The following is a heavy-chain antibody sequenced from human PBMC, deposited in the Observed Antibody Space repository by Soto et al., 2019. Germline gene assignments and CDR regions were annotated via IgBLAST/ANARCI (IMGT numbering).Heavy chain of an antibody. CDR3: ATDWSPEDSPVRMTTVTFFDY. J-gene: IGHJ4*02. D-gene: IGHD4-17*01. CDR1: GFTFSSYA. Sequence: EVQLLASGGGLVQPGGSLRLSCAASGFTFSSYAISWDRQPPGKGLEWVSAISGSGGSTYYAYSVKGRFTISRHNSKNTLYLQMDRLRSEDTAVYYCATDWSPEDSPVRMTTVTFFDYWGQGTQVTVSS. V-gene: IGHV3-23*01. CDR2: ISGSGGST.